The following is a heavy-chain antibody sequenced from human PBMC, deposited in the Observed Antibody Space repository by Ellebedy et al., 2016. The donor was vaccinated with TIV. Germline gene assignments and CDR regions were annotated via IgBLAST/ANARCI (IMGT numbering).Heavy chain of an antibody. CDR1: GDSVSANNVA. CDR2: TYYRSQWYI. V-gene: IGHV6-1*01. D-gene: IGHD3-10*01. Sequence: SQTLSLTCGISGDSVSANNVAWSWVRQSPSRVLEWLGRTYYRSQWYIDYSVSMKGRLSFNPDTIKNQVSLQLASVTPDDTGVYYFAREPMGDWRGMDVWGQGTTVTVSS. CDR3: AREPMGDWRGMDV. J-gene: IGHJ6*02.